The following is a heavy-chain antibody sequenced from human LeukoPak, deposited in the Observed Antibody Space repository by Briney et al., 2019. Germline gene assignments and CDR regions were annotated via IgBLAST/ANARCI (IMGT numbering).Heavy chain of an antibody. Sequence: GGSLRLSCSASGFTFRNYDMFWVRQAPGKGLEWVAFIRFDEKDKYYADSVKGRFTISRDDSKNTLYLQVNSLRAEDTAVYYCARDPGYCSGGSCLWGQGTLVTVSS. D-gene: IGHD2-15*01. J-gene: IGHJ4*02. CDR3: ARDPGYCSGGSCL. CDR2: IRFDEKDK. CDR1: GFTFRNYD. V-gene: IGHV3-30*02.